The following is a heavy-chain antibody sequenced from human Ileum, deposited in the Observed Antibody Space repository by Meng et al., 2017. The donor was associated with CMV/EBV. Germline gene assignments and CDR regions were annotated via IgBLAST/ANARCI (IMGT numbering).Heavy chain of an antibody. CDR1: GYTFTRYN. J-gene: IGHJ4*02. CDR2: INPNTGNP. V-gene: IGHV7-4-1*02. CDR3: ATGSVAADGKGY. Sequence: CKASGYTFTRYNINWVRQAHGQWLEWMGYINPNTGNPTYVQGFTGRFVFSLDTSVSTAYLQISSLKAEDTAVYYCATGSVAADGKGYWGQGTLVTVSS. D-gene: IGHD6-13*01.